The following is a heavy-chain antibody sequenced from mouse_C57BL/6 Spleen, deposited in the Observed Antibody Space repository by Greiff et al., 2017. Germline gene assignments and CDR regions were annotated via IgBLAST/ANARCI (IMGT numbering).Heavy chain of an antibody. CDR2: IAPETGGT. D-gene: IGHD3-2*02. J-gene: IGHJ2*01. CDR1: GYTFTDYE. Sequence: QVQLQQSGAELVRPGASVTLSCKASGYTFTDYEMHWVKQTPVHGLEWIGAIAPETGGTAYNQKFKGKAILTADKSSSTAYMELRSLTSEDSAVYYCTREGRTAQAYVDYWGQGTTRTVSS. V-gene: IGHV1-15*01. CDR3: TREGRTAQAYVDY.